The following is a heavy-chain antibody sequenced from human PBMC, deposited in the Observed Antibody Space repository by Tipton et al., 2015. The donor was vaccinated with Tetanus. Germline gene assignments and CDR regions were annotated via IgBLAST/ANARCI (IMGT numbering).Heavy chain of an antibody. CDR3: ARDRGVRGGYYYYHGMDV. CDR1: GGSISSPSYY. D-gene: IGHD3-10*01. J-gene: IGHJ6*02. CDR2: ISNSGST. Sequence: TLSLTCTVSGGSISSPSYYWAWIRQHPGEGLEWIGYISNSGSTYYNPSLKSRVTISVDTSQKQISLKVNSVTAADTAVYYCARDRGVRGGYYYYHGMDVWGQGTTVTVSS. V-gene: IGHV4-31*03.